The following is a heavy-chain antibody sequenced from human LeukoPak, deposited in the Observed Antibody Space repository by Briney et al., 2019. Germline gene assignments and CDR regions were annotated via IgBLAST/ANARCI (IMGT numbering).Heavy chain of an antibody. Sequence: PSETLSLTCAVSGGSISSGGYSWSWIRQPPGKGLEWIGYIYHSGSTYYNPSLKSRVTISVDRSKNQFSLKLSSVTAADTAVYYCARERGYCSSTSCYSWFDPWGQGTLVTVSS. J-gene: IGHJ5*02. CDR2: IYHSGST. D-gene: IGHD2-2*01. CDR1: GGSISSGGYS. CDR3: ARERGYCSSTSCYSWFDP. V-gene: IGHV4-30-2*01.